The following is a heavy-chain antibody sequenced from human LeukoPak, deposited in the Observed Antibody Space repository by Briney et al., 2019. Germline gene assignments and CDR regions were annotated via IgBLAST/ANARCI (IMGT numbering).Heavy chain of an antibody. J-gene: IGHJ4*02. CDR1: GFPFGTYA. V-gene: IGHV3-23*01. CDR3: AKDPVDLVTTILTSY. Sequence: GGSLRLSCAASGFPFGTYAMSWVRQAPGKGLEWVSSISGGGGSTYCADSVKGRFTISRDNSKNTLDLQMNSLRAEDSAVYYCAKDPVDLVTTILTSYWGQGTLVTVSS. CDR2: ISGGGGST. D-gene: IGHD5-12*01.